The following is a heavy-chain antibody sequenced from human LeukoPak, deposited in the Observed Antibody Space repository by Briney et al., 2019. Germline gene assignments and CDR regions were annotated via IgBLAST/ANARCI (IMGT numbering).Heavy chain of an antibody. CDR2: IWYDGSNK. V-gene: IGHV3-33*01. CDR3: ARGVVVVTASDAFDI. CDR1: GFTFSSYG. D-gene: IGHD2-21*02. J-gene: IGHJ3*02. Sequence: GGSLRLSCAASGFTFSSYGMHWVRQAPGKGQEWVAVIWYDGSNKYYADSVKGRFTISRDNSKNTLYLQMDSLRAEDTAVYYCARGVVVVTASDAFDIWGQGTMVTVSS.